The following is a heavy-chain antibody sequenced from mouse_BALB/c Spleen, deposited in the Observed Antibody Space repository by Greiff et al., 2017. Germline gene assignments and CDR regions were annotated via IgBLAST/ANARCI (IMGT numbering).Heavy chain of an antibody. CDR1: GYTFSSYW. D-gene: IGHD1-2*01. J-gene: IGHJ4*01. V-gene: IGHV1-9*01. CDR2: ILPGSGST. Sequence: QVQLQQSGAELMKPGASVKISCKATGYTFSSYWIEWVKQRPGHGLEWIGEILPGSGSTNYNEKFKGKATFTADTSSNTAYMQLSSLTSEDSAVYYCARDYGYVDYAMDYWGQGTSVTVSS. CDR3: ARDYGYVDYAMDY.